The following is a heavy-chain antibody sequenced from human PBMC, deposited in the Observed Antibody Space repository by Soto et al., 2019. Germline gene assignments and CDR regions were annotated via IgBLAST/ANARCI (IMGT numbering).Heavy chain of an antibody. V-gene: IGHV4-34*01. CDR3: ASYYYDSRGYPALADY. Sequence: SETLALTCAVYGGSFSGYYWSWIRQPPGKGLEWIGEINHSGSTNYNPSLKSRVTISVDTSKNQFSLKLSSVTAADTAMYYCASYYYDSRGYPALADYWGQGTLVTVSS. CDR1: GGSFSGYY. D-gene: IGHD3-22*01. CDR2: INHSGST. J-gene: IGHJ4*02.